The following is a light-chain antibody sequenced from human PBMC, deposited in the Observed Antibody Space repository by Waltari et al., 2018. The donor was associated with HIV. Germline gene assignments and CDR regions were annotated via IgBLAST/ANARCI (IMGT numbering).Light chain of an antibody. J-gene: IGLJ2*01. V-gene: IGLV1-44*01. CDR2: SNN. CDR3: AAWDDSLNGVV. Sequence: QSVLTQPPSASGTPGQRVTISCSGSSSNSGSNTVNWYQQLPGTAHKLLIYSNNQRPSGVPDRFSGSKSGNSASLAISGLQSEDEADYYCAAWDDSLNGVVFGGGTKLTVL. CDR1: SSNSGSNT.